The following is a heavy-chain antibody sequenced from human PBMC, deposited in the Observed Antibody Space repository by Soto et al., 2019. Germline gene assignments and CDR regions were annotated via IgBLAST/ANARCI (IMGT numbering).Heavy chain of an antibody. V-gene: IGHV4-31*03. Sequence: SETLSLTCTVSGGSISRGGYYWILIRQDPGKGLEWIGYIYYSGSTYYNPSLKSRVTISVDTSKNQFSLKLSSVTAADTAVYYCARTDSSSSGLLSIYYFDYWGQGTLVTVSS. CDR3: ARTDSSSSGLLSIYYFDY. CDR2: IYYSGST. CDR1: GGSISRGGYY. J-gene: IGHJ4*02. D-gene: IGHD6-6*01.